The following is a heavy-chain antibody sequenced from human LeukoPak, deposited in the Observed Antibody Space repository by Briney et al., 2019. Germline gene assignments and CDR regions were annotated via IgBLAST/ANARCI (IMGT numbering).Heavy chain of an antibody. CDR1: GGSFSGYY. Sequence: SETLSLTCAVYGGSFSGYYWSWIRQPPGKGLEWIGYIYHSGSTYYNPSLKSRVTISVDRSKNQFSLKLSSVTAADTAVYYCARVGYQGAFDIWGQGTMVTVSS. CDR3: ARVGYQGAFDI. D-gene: IGHD6-13*01. V-gene: IGHV4-34*01. J-gene: IGHJ3*02. CDR2: IYHSGST.